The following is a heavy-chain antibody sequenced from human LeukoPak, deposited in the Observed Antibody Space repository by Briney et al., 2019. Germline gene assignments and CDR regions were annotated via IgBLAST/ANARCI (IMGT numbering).Heavy chain of an antibody. CDR1: GGSFSGYY. J-gene: IGHJ4*02. Sequence: PSETLSLTCAVYGGSFSGYYWSWIRQPPGKGLEWIGEINHSGSTNCNPSLKGRVTISVDTSKNQFSLKLSSVTAADTAVYYCAITYYDSSGYYFDYWGQGTLVTVSS. V-gene: IGHV4-34*01. CDR3: AITYYDSSGYYFDY. CDR2: INHSGST. D-gene: IGHD3-22*01.